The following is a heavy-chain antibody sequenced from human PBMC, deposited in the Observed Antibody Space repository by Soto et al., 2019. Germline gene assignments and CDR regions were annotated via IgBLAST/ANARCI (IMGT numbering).Heavy chain of an antibody. Sequence: PGGSLRLSCAASGFTFSSYGMHWVRQAPGKGLEWVAVISYDGSNKYYADSVKGRFTISRDNSKNTLYLQMNSLRAEDTAVYYCAKAPPAPRSLYSGSYFGYYYGMDVWGQGTTVTVSS. CDR2: ISYDGSNK. D-gene: IGHD1-26*01. CDR3: AKAPPAPRSLYSGSYFGYYYGMDV. CDR1: GFTFSSYG. J-gene: IGHJ6*02. V-gene: IGHV3-30*18.